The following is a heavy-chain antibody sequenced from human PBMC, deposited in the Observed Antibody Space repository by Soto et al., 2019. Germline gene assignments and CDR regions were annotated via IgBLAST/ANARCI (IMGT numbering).Heavy chain of an antibody. V-gene: IGHV1-2*02. Sequence: GASVEVSCKASGYTFTGYYMHWVRQAPGQGLEWMGWINPNSGGTNYAQKFQGRVTMTRDTSISTAYMELSRLRSDDTAVYYCAXVVVAATLSYYYYGMDVWGQGTTVTVSS. CDR2: INPNSGGT. CDR1: GYTFTGYY. J-gene: IGHJ6*02. D-gene: IGHD2-15*01. CDR3: AXVVVAATLSYYYYGMDV.